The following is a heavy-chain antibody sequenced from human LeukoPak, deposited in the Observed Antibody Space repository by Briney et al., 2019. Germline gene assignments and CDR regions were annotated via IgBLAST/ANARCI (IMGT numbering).Heavy chain of an antibody. J-gene: IGHJ4*02. CDR3: ARAAQNWNNAPYFDF. CDR1: GGTFSSYA. V-gene: IGHV1-69*04. D-gene: IGHD1/OR15-1a*01. CDR2: IIPILGIA. Sequence: GASVKVSCKASGGTFSSYAISWVRQAPGQGLEWMGRIIPILGIANYAQKFQGRVTITADKSTSTAYMELSSLRSEDTAVYYCARAAQNWNNAPYFDFWGQGTLVTVSS.